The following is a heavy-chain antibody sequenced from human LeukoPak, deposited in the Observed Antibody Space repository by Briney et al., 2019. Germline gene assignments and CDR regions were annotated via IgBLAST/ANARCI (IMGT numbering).Heavy chain of an antibody. D-gene: IGHD5-24*01. CDR2: ISWNSGSI. Sequence: GRSLRLSCAASGFTFDDYAMHWVRQAPGKGLEWVSGISWNSGSIGYADSVKGRFTISRDNAKNSLYLQMNSLRTEDMALYYCAKTNTIDAFDIWGQGTMVTVSS. V-gene: IGHV3-9*03. CDR3: AKTNTIDAFDI. CDR1: GFTFDDYA. J-gene: IGHJ3*02.